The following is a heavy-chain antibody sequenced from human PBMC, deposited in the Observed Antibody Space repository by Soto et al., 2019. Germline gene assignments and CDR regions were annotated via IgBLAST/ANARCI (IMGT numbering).Heavy chain of an antibody. Sequence: GASVKVSCKASGYTFTRYTMNWVRQAPGQRLEWMGWINPDNGNTKSSQKFQDRVIITRDTSASTAYMDLSSLRSEDTAMYYCARHYCSSTSCSIFDYWGQGTLVTVSS. D-gene: IGHD2-2*01. V-gene: IGHV1-3*01. CDR1: GYTFTRYT. J-gene: IGHJ4*02. CDR2: INPDNGNT. CDR3: ARHYCSSTSCSIFDY.